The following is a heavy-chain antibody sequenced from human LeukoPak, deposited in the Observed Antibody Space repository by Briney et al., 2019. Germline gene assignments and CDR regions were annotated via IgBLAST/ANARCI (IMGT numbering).Heavy chain of an antibody. J-gene: IGHJ4*02. CDR3: ARDGPWYYYDSSGSTMGDY. D-gene: IGHD3-22*01. CDR1: GGTFSSYA. CDR2: IIPTLGIA. V-gene: IGHV1-69*04. Sequence: ASVKVSCKASGGTFSSYAISWVRQAPGQGLEWMGRIIPTLGIANYAQKFQGRVTITADKSTSTAYMELSSLRSEDTAVYYCARDGPWYYYDSSGSTMGDYWGQGTLVTVSS.